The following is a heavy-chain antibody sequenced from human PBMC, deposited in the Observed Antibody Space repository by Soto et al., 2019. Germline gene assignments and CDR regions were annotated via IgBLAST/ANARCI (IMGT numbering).Heavy chain of an antibody. Sequence: GWVRQAPGKGLEWVSGISGSGGATYYTDSVEGRFTISKDFSKNTVSLQMTGLRVDDTAVYYCARTRTAFYRYYFDSWGQGALVTVSS. CDR2: ISGSGGAT. V-gene: IGHV3-23*01. J-gene: IGHJ4*02. CDR3: ARTRTAFYRYYFDS. D-gene: IGHD2-21*02.